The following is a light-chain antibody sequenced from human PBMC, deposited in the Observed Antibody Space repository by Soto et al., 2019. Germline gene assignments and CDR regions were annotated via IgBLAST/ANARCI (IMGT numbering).Light chain of an antibody. Sequence: DIELTQSPATLSSFAGDRVTLSCWASQAVHTRLAWYQHRPGQAPRLLIYLASNRAAGVPARFSGSGSGTDCTLTISDVEPEDVAVYYCHQRQSWPRTFGQGTKVDIK. J-gene: IGKJ1*01. CDR1: QAVHTR. CDR2: LAS. V-gene: IGKV3-11*01. CDR3: HQRQSWPRT.